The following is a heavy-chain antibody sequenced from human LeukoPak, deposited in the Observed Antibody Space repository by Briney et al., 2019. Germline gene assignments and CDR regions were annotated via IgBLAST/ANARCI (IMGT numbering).Heavy chain of an antibody. D-gene: IGHD2-15*01. Sequence: ASVKVSCKASGYTFTSYYMHWVRQAPGQGLEWMGGINPSGGSTSYAQKFQGRVTMTRDTSTSTVHMELNSLRSEDTAAYYCARDGPYCSDFTCYVDYWGQGTLVTVSS. J-gene: IGHJ4*02. CDR1: GYTFTSYY. V-gene: IGHV1-46*01. CDR3: ARDGPYCSDFTCYVDY. CDR2: INPSGGST.